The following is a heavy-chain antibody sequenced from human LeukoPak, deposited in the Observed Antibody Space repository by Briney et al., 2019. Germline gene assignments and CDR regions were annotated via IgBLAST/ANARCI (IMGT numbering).Heavy chain of an antibody. CDR2: IKSKTDGGTT. J-gene: IGHJ6*02. V-gene: IGHV3-15*07. Sequence: PGGSLRLSCAASGFTFGNAWMNWVRQAPGKGLEWVGRIKSKTDGGTTDYAAPVKGRFTISRDDSKNTLYLQMNSLKTEDTAVYYCTTGPAYCSSTSCSLSAYYYYGMDVWGQGTTVTVSS. CDR3: TTGPAYCSSTSCSLSAYYYYGMDV. D-gene: IGHD2-2*01. CDR1: GFTFGNAW.